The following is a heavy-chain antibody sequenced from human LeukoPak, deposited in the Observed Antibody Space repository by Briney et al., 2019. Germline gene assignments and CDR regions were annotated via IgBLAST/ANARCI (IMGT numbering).Heavy chain of an antibody. V-gene: IGHV1-69*13. CDR1: GGTFSSYA. J-gene: IGHJ4*02. CDR3: ARDKNEAIFGVVKYYFDY. Sequence: SVKVSCKASGGTFSSYAISWVRQAPGQGLEWMGGIIPIFGTANYAQKFQGRVTITADESTSTAYMELSSLRSEDTAVYYCARDKNEAIFGVVKYYFDYWGQGTLVTVSS. CDR2: IIPIFGTA. D-gene: IGHD3-3*01.